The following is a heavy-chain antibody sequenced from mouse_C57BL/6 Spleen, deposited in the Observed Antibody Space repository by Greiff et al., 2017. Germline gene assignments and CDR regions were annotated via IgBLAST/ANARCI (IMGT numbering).Heavy chain of an antibody. CDR1: GFTFSSYA. J-gene: IGHJ4*01. Sequence: EVKLMESGGGLVKPGGSLKLSCAASGFTFSSYAMSWVRQTPEKRLEWVATISDGGSYTYYPDNVKGRFTISRDNAKNNLYLQMSHLKSEDTAMYYCARDRGDGYSPLDYWGQGTSVTVSS. D-gene: IGHD2-3*01. V-gene: IGHV5-4*01. CDR2: ISDGGSYT. CDR3: ARDRGDGYSPLDY.